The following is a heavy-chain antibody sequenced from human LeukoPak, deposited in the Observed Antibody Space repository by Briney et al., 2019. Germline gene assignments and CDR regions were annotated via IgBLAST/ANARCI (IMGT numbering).Heavy chain of an antibody. D-gene: IGHD2-2*01. CDR1: GGSISSYY. J-gene: IGHJ3*02. Sequence: SETLSLTCTVSGGSISSYYWSWIRHPAGKGLEWIGRIYTSGSTNYNPSLKSRVTMSVDTSKNQFSLKLSSVTAADTAVYYCARDCSSTSCQEEAFDIWGQGTMVTVSS. CDR3: ARDCSSTSCQEEAFDI. CDR2: IYTSGST. V-gene: IGHV4-4*07.